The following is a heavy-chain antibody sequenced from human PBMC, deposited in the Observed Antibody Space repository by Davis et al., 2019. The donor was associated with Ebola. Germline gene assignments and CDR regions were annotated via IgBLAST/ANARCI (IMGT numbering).Heavy chain of an antibody. D-gene: IGHD3-3*01. CDR2: ISSSSSYI. CDR3: ARDVWSGFSDY. CDR1: GFTFSSYS. Sequence: GESLKISCAASGFTFSSYSMNWVRQAPGKGLEWVSSISSSSSYIYYADSVKGRFTISRDNAKNSLYLQMNSLRAEDTAVYYCARDVWSGFSDYWGQGTLVTVSS. V-gene: IGHV3-21*01. J-gene: IGHJ4*02.